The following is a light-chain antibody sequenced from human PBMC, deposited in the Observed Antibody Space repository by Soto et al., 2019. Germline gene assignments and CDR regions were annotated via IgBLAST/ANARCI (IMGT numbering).Light chain of an antibody. Sequence: DIQMTQYPSTLSGSVGDRVTITCRASQTISSWLAWYQQKPGKAPKLLIYMASTLKSGVPSRFSGSGSGTEFTLTISSLQPDDFATYYCQHYNNYSEAFGQGTKVDIK. V-gene: IGKV1-5*03. CDR1: QTISSW. CDR3: QHYNNYSEA. CDR2: MAS. J-gene: IGKJ1*01.